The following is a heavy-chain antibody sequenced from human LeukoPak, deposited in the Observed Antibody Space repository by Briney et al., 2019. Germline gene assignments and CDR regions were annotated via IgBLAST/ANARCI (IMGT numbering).Heavy chain of an antibody. CDR3: ARDLLPGIAAAGPDY. Sequence: ASVKVSCKASGGSFNSYVITWVRQAPGQGLEWMGRIIPILNVANFAQKFQGRVTITADKSTNTAHMELSSLRSEDTAVYYCARDLLPGIAAAGPDYWGQGTLVTVSS. V-gene: IGHV1-69*04. D-gene: IGHD6-13*01. J-gene: IGHJ4*02. CDR1: GGSFNSYV. CDR2: IIPILNVA.